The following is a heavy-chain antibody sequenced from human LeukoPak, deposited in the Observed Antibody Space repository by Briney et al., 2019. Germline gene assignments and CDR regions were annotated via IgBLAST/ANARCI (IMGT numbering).Heavy chain of an antibody. D-gene: IGHD6-13*01. J-gene: IGHJ5*02. CDR2: VYYSGTT. Sequence: SETLSLTCTVSGGPISSSNDYSGWVRQPPGKGLEWIGSVYYSGTTYYSPSLKSRVTISVDTSKNQFSLKLTSVTAADTAVYYCARSGAAAGPTHNWFDPWGQGTLVTVSS. V-gene: IGHV4-39*01. CDR1: GGPISSSNDY. CDR3: ARSGAAAGPTHNWFDP.